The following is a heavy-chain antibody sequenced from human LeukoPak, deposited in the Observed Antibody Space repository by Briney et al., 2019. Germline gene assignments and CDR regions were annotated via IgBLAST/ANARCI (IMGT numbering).Heavy chain of an antibody. D-gene: IGHD2-15*01. CDR3: AKGATGLRIVGDD. CDR1: GFTFSNYA. Sequence: GGSLRLSCAASGFTFSNYAMTWVRQAPGKGLAWVSTITGSGNDAYYADSVKGRFTISSDNSKNMLYLQMNSLRAEDTAVYYCAKGATGLRIVGDDWGQGTLVTVSS. CDR2: ITGSGNDA. V-gene: IGHV3-23*01. J-gene: IGHJ4*02.